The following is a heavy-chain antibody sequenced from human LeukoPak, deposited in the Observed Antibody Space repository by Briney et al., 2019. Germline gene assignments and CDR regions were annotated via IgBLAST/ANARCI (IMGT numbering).Heavy chain of an antibody. CDR3: AKVAFGGVIAPFDY. CDR2: ISPSSSYI. J-gene: IGHJ4*02. Sequence: GGSLRLSCAASGFTFSSYSMNWVRQAPGKGLEWVSSISPSSSYIYYADSVKGRFTISRDNSKNTLYLQMNSLRAEDTAVYYCAKVAFGGVIAPFDYWGQGTLVTVSS. V-gene: IGHV3-21*01. CDR1: GFTFSSYS. D-gene: IGHD3-16*02.